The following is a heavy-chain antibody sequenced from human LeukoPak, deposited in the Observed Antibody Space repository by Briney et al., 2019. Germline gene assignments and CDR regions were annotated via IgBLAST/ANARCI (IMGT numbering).Heavy chain of an antibody. J-gene: IGHJ4*02. D-gene: IGHD3-22*01. CDR1: GFTFSSYA. CDR2: ISGIGGST. CDR3: AKEYYYDSSGYYATRPDY. Sequence: PGGSLRLSCAASGFTFSSYAMSWVRQAPGKGLEGVSAISGIGGSTYYGDSVKGRVTIPTDNSQNTLYLKMNSLRAEDMDVYYCAKEYYYDSSGYYATRPDYWGQGTLVTVSS. V-gene: IGHV3-23*01.